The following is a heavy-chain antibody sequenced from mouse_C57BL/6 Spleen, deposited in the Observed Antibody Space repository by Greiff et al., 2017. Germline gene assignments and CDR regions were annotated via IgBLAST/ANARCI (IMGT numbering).Heavy chain of an antibody. CDR2: IYPRDGST. V-gene: IGHV1-85*01. CDR1: GYTFTSYD. D-gene: IGHD1-1*01. Sequence: VQLQQSGPELVKPGASVKLSCKASGYTFTSYDINWVKQRPGQGLEWIGWIYPRDGSTKYNEKFKGKATLTVDTSSRASYMELHSLTSEDSAVYCCARTTVVPQDWYFDVWGTGTTVTVSS. J-gene: IGHJ1*03. CDR3: ARTTVVPQDWYFDV.